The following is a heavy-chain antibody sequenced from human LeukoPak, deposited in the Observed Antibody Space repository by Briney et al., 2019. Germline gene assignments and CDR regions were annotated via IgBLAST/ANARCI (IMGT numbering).Heavy chain of an antibody. Sequence: PSETLSLTCTVSGGSISPYYWNWIRQPPGKGLEWIGYIYYSGSTNYNPSLKSRVTISVDTSKNQFSLKLSSVTAADTAVYYCAREGSGSSGYYSFDYWGQGTLVTVSS. D-gene: IGHD3-22*01. CDR2: IYYSGST. V-gene: IGHV4-59*01. J-gene: IGHJ4*02. CDR1: GGSISPYY. CDR3: AREGSGSSGYYSFDY.